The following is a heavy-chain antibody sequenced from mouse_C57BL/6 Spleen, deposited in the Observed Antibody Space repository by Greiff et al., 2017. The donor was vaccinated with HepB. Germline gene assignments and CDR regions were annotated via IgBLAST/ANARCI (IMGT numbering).Heavy chain of an antibody. CDR1: GYTFTSYW. CDR3: ARPFYYGSTYWYFDV. CDR2: INPSNGGT. D-gene: IGHD1-1*01. J-gene: IGHJ1*03. V-gene: IGHV1-53*01. Sequence: VQLQQPGTELLKPGASVKLSCKASGYTFTSYWMHWVKQRPGQGLEWIGNINPSNGGTNYNEKFKSKATLTVDKSSSTAYMQLSSLTSEDSAVYYCARPFYYGSTYWYFDVWGTGTTVTVSS.